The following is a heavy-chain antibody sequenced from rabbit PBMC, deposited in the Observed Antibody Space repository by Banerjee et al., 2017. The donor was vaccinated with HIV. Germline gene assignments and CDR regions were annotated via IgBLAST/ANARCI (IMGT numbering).Heavy chain of an antibody. V-gene: IGHV1S40*01. J-gene: IGHJ4*01. CDR1: GFSFSSSYY. Sequence: QSLEESGGDLVKPGASLTLTCTASGFSFSSSYYMCWVRQAPGKGLEWIACIYTYSGTTYYASWAKGRFTISKTSSTTVTLQMTSLTAADTATYFCARGDYGGTVYPYGTYFNLWGPGTLVTVS. CDR3: ARGDYGGTVYPYGTYFNL. D-gene: IGHD6-1*01. CDR2: IYTYSGTT.